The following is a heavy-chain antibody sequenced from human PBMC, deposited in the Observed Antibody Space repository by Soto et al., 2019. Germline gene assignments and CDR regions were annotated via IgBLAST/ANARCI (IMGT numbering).Heavy chain of an antibody. Sequence: ETPSLTCTVSGGSISSSSYYWGWIRQPPGKGLEWIGSIYYSGSTYYNPSLKSRVTISVDTSKNQFSLKLSSVTAADTAVYYCARTIVGATPNPSPIDYWGQGTLVTVSS. CDR3: ARTIVGATPNPSPIDY. D-gene: IGHD1-26*01. CDR2: IYYSGST. CDR1: GGSISSSSYY. J-gene: IGHJ4*02. V-gene: IGHV4-39*01.